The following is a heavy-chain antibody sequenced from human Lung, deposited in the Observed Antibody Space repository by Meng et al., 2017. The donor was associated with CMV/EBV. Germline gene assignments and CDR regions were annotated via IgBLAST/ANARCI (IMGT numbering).Heavy chain of an antibody. J-gene: IGHJ5*02. CDR2: ISSDDDT. CDR3: ARDKESRYCSGVRCHSSVNWFAP. Sequence: GGSXRLXCAASGFTVSINSMSWVRQAPGKGLEWVSLISSDDDTFYADSVKGRFTISRDKSKNTLYLQMNSLRADDTAVYYCARDKESRYCSGVRCHSSVNWFAPWXKGTLVTVSS. CDR1: GFTVSINS. D-gene: IGHD2-15*01. V-gene: IGHV3-53*01.